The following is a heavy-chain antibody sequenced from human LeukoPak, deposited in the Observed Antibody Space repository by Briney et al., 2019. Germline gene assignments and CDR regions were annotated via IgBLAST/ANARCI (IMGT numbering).Heavy chain of an antibody. CDR2: IYYSGST. J-gene: IGHJ4*02. CDR3: ARLDYGFYFDY. D-gene: IGHD4-17*01. Sequence: SETLSLTCTASGGSISSYYWSWIRQPPGKGLEWIGYIYYSGSTNYNPSLKSRVTISVDTSKNQFSLKLSSVTAADTAVYYCARLDYGFYFDYWGQGTLVTVSS. V-gene: IGHV4-59*01. CDR1: GGSISSYY.